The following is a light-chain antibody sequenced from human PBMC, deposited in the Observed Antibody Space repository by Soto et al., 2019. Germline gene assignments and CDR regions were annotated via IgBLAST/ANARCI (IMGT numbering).Light chain of an antibody. V-gene: IGKV3-20*01. CDR2: GAS. CDR1: QSVSYY. J-gene: IGKJ5*01. CDR3: QQYGSSPPTT. Sequence: EIVLTQSPGTLSLSPGERATLSCRASQSVSYYLAWYQQKPGQAPRLLIYGASSRATGIPDRFSGSGSGTDFTLTISRLEPEDFAVYYCQQYGSSPPTTFGQGTRLEIK.